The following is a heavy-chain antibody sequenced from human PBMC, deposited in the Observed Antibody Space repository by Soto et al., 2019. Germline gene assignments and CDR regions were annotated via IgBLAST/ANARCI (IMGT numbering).Heavy chain of an antibody. J-gene: IGHJ5*02. CDR2: FNLIVVST. CDR3: ARAVLYCSSTSCPLGFDP. D-gene: IGHD2-2*01. V-gene: IGHV3-20*01. Sequence: GGSLRLSCAASGFTFDDYGMSWVRQAPGKGLEWVSGFNLIVVSTVYADSLKGRFTISRDNAKNSFFLQMNILRAEDTALYHCARAVLYCSSTSCPLGFDPWGQGTLVTVSS. CDR1: GFTFDDYG.